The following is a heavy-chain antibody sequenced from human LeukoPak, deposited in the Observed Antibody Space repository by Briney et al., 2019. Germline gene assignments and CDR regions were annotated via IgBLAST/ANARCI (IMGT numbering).Heavy chain of an antibody. CDR3: ARDIAVAGKET. J-gene: IGHJ5*02. Sequence: SVKVSCKASGGTFISYAISWVRQAPGQGLEWMGRIIPILGIANYAQKFQGRVTITADKSTSTAYMELSSLRSEDTAVYYCARDIAVAGKETWGQGTLVTVSS. D-gene: IGHD6-19*01. CDR1: GGTFISYA. CDR2: IIPILGIA. V-gene: IGHV1-69*04.